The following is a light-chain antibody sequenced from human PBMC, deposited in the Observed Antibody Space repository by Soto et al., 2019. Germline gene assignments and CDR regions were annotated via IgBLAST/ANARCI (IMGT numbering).Light chain of an antibody. CDR2: GAS. V-gene: IGKV3-20*01. Sequence: EIVLTQSPGTLSLSPGERATLSCRASQSVRNNYLAWYQQKPGQAPRLLMYGASTRATGIPDRFSGSGSGTDFTLTISRPEPEDFAVYYCQQYGNSPPRTFGQGTKLEIK. CDR3: QQYGNSPPRT. CDR1: QSVRNNY. J-gene: IGKJ2*01.